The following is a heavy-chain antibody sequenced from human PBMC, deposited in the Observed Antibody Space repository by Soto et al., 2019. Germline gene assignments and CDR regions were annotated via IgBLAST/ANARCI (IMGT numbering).Heavy chain of an antibody. J-gene: IGHJ4*02. CDR2: ISYDGSNE. Sequence: QVQLVESGGGVVQPGRSLRLSCAASGFTFSSYAMHLVRQAPGKGLEWVAGISYDGSNEYYADSVKGRFTISRDNSKNTVYLQMNSLRAEDTAVYYCARDRYSNSWGPVDYWGQGTLVTVSS. D-gene: IGHD6-13*01. CDR1: GFTFSSYA. V-gene: IGHV3-30-3*01. CDR3: ARDRYSNSWGPVDY.